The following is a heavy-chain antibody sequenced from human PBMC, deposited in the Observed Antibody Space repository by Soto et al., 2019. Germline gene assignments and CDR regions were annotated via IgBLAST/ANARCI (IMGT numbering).Heavy chain of an antibody. D-gene: IGHD6-19*01. V-gene: IGHV1-8*01. CDR3: ARSRTIAVAGTTWYFDL. CDR2: MNPNSGNT. CDR1: GYTFTSYD. Sequence: ASVKVSCKASGYTFTSYDINWVRQATGQGLEWMGWMNPNSGNTGYAQKFQGRVTMTRNTSISTAYMELSSLRSEDTALYYCARSRTIAVAGTTWYFDLWGPGTLVTVSS. J-gene: IGHJ2*01.